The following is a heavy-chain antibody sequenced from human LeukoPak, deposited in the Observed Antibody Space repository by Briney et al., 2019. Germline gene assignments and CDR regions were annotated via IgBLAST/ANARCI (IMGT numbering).Heavy chain of an antibody. Sequence: SETLSLTCTVSGGSISSSSYYWGWIRQPPGKGLEWIGSIYYSGSTYYNPSLKSRVTISVDTSKNQFSLKLSSVTAADTAVYYCARGEWLYKNWFDPWGQGTLVTVSS. CDR1: GGSISSSSYY. J-gene: IGHJ5*02. CDR2: IYYSGST. CDR3: ARGEWLYKNWFDP. D-gene: IGHD3-3*01. V-gene: IGHV4-39*07.